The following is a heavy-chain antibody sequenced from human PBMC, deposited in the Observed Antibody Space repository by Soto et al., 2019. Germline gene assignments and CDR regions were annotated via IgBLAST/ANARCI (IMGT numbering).Heavy chain of an antibody. CDR3: ARSPRSSPYFDY. D-gene: IGHD6-13*01. CDR2: IYTSGST. CDR1: GGSISSYY. J-gene: IGHJ4*02. V-gene: IGHV4-4*07. Sequence: SETLSLTCTVSGGSISSYYWSWIRQPAGKGLEWIGRIYTSGSTNYSPSLKSRVTMSVDTSKNQFSLKLSSVTASDTAFYFCARSPRSSPYFDYWGQGALVTVSS.